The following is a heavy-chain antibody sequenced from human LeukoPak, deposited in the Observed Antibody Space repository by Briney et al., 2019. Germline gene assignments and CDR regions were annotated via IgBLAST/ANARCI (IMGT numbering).Heavy chain of an antibody. J-gene: IGHJ5*02. CDR2: ISYDGSNE. D-gene: IGHD2-21*02. Sequence: GGSLRLSCAASGFTFSSYVMHWVRQAPGKGLEWVAIISYDGSNEYYADSVEGRFTISRDNSKNTLYLQMNSLRAEDTAVYYCARVVVVTAFSDSNNWFDPWGQGTLVTVSS. V-gene: IGHV3-30*04. CDR1: GFTFSSYV. CDR3: ARVVVVTAFSDSNNWFDP.